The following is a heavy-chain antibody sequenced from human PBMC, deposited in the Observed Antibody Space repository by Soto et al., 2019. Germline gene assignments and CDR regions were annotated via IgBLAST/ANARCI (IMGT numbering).Heavy chain of an antibody. D-gene: IGHD3-3*01. CDR1: GFTFDSYA. CDR3: AKDRLTVFGVVVTFED. J-gene: IGHJ4*02. Sequence: EVQLLESGGGLVQPGGSLRLSCATDGFTFDSYAMHWVRQAPGKGLEWVSSLSGSGYQTYYADSVKGRLTISGDRSKNTVCLQMNSLRAEDTAVYFCAKDRLTVFGVVVTFEDWGRGTLVTVAS. V-gene: IGHV3-23*01. CDR2: LSGSGYQT.